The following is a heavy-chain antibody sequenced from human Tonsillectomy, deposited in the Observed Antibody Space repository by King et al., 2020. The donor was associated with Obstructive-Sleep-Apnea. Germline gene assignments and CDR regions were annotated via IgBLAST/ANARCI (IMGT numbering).Heavy chain of an antibody. Sequence: VQLVESGGGLVKPGESLRLSCAASGFTFSGYNMNWVRQAPGKGLEWVSSISSSSSYLYYADSLKGRFTISRDNAKNSLYLQMDSLRPEETAVYYCARELITGEGSQYAFDIWGQGTMVTVSS. V-gene: IGHV3-21*01. CDR2: ISSSSSYL. CDR3: ARELITGEGSQYAFDI. CDR1: GFTFSGYN. J-gene: IGHJ3*02. D-gene: IGHD1-20*01.